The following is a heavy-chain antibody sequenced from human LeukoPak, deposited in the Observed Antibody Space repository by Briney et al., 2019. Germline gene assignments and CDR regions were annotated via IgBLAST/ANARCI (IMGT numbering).Heavy chain of an antibody. CDR1: GGSFSGYY. CDR3: ARGRSRFCDLLRGY. D-gene: IGHD6-13*01. J-gene: IGHJ4*02. Sequence: SETLSLTCAVYGGSFSGYYWSWIRQPPGKGLEWIGEINHSGSTNYNPSLKSRVTISVDTSKNQFSLKLSSVTAADTAVYYCARGRSRFCDLLRGYWGQGTLVTVSS. CDR2: INHSGST. V-gene: IGHV4-34*01.